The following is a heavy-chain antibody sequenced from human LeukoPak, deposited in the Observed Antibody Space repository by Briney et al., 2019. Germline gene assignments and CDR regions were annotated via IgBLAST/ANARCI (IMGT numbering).Heavy chain of an antibody. CDR1: GFTFSSYA. D-gene: IGHD2/OR15-2a*01. CDR3: TKRYVNSNYWQSLGE. Sequence: GGSLRLSCAASGFTFSSYAMSWVRQAPGKGLEWVSGVTGNAANTYHADSVKGRFAISRDNSKNTVYLQMNSLRVEDTAIYYCTKRYVNSNYWQSLGEWGQGTLVTVSS. CDR2: VTGNAANT. V-gene: IGHV3-23*01. J-gene: IGHJ1*01.